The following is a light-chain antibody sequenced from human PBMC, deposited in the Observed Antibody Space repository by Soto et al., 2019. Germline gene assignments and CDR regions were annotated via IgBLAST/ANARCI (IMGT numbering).Light chain of an antibody. CDR1: QSVSSY. CDR2: DAS. J-gene: IGKJ2*01. CDR3: QQRSNWPPYT. V-gene: IGKV3-11*01. Sequence: EIVLTQSPATLSLSPGERATLSCRASQSVSSYLAWYQQKPGQAPRLLIYDASNRATGIPARFSGSGSWTDFFLTISSLEPEDFAVYYCQQRSNWPPYTFGQGTKLEIK.